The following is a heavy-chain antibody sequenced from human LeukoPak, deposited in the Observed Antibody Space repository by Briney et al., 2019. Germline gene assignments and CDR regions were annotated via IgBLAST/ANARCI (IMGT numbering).Heavy chain of an antibody. CDR2: ISSSSSYI. V-gene: IGHV3-21*01. CDR3: ARDEYGSGSYYPTRFDY. Sequence: GGSLRLSCAASGFTFSSYSMSWVRQAPGKGLEWVSSISSSSSYIYYADSVKGRFTISRDNAKNSLYLQMNSLRAEDTAVYYCARDEYGSGSYYPTRFDYWGQGTLVTVSS. CDR1: GFTFSSYS. D-gene: IGHD3-10*01. J-gene: IGHJ4*02.